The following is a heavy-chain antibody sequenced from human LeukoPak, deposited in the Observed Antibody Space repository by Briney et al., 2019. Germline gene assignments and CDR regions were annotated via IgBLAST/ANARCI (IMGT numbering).Heavy chain of an antibody. CDR1: GASISSGIYF. CDR2: VQTSGGT. D-gene: IGHD4-23*01. CDR3: ARDYGGNHNSGYWYFDL. V-gene: IGHV4-61*02. Sequence: SQTLSLTCTVSGASISSGIYFWSWIRQPAGKGLEWIGRVQTSGGTNYNPSLESRVTISIDTSKNQFSLTLRSVTAADTAVYYCARDYGGNHNSGYWYFDLWGRGTLVTVSS. J-gene: IGHJ2*01.